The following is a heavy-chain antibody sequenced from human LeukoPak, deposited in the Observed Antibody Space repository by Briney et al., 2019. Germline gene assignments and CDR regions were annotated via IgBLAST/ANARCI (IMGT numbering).Heavy chain of an antibody. CDR1: GGPISSYY. Sequence: SETLSLTCTVSGGPISSYYWSWIRQPAGKGLEWIGRIYTSGSTNYNPSLKSRVTMSVDTSKNQFSLKLSSVTAADTAVYYCARDSYYYDSSGYYLDYWGQGTLVTVSS. CDR2: IYTSGST. V-gene: IGHV4-4*07. J-gene: IGHJ4*02. CDR3: ARDSYYYDSSGYYLDY. D-gene: IGHD3-22*01.